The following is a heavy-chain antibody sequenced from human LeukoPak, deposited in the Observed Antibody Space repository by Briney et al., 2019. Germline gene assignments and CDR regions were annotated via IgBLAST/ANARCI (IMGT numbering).Heavy chain of an antibody. CDR2: ISAYNSNT. D-gene: IGHD3-10*01. CDR1: GYIFSSYG. J-gene: IGHJ4*02. CDR3: ARNYGSGSYSWYYFDY. V-gene: IGHV1-18*01. Sequence: GASVKVSCKASGYIFSSYGISWVRQAPGQGLEWMGWISAYNSNTNYAQNLQGRVTITADESTSTAYMELSSLRSEDTAVYYCARNYGSGSYSWYYFDYWGQGTLVTVSS.